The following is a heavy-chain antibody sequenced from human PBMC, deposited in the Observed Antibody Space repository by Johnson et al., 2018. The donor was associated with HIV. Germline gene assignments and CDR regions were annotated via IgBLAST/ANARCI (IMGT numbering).Heavy chain of an antibody. CDR3: AAPDIVVVVALEGDAFDI. Sequence: VQLVESGGGLVQPGRSLRLSCAASGFTFDDYAMHWVRQAPGKGLEWVSGISWNRGSIGYADSVTGRFTISRDNSKNNLYLQMNSLRAEDTAVYYCAAPDIVVVVALEGDAFDIWGQGTMVTVSS. CDR1: GFTFDDYA. J-gene: IGHJ3*02. CDR2: ISWNRGSI. V-gene: IGHV3-9*01. D-gene: IGHD2-15*01.